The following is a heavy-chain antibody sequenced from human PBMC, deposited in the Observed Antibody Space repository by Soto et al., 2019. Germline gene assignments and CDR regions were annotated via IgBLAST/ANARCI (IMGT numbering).Heavy chain of an antibody. D-gene: IGHD6-6*01. Sequence: SETLSLTCTVSGGSVISGDYYWSWIRLPPGKGLEWIGCMYYSGSTSYSPSLKSRVTISVDRSKNQFSLKVNSVTAADTAVYYCARGAARGHYYNYYGMDVWGQGTTVTVSS. V-gene: IGHV4-30-4*01. CDR3: ARGAARGHYYNYYGMDV. CDR1: GGSVISGDYY. CDR2: MYYSGST. J-gene: IGHJ6*02.